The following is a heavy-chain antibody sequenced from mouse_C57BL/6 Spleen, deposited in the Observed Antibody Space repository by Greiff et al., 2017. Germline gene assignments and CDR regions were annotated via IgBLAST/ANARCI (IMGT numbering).Heavy chain of an antibody. CDR3: AKPPPYYDDAMDY. CDR1: GYTFTSYW. J-gene: IGHJ4*01. V-gene: IGHV1-7*01. Sequence: QVQLQQSGAELAKPGASVKLSCKASGYTFTSYWMHWVKQRPGQGLEWIGYINPSSGYTTYNQKFKDKATLTADKSSSTAYMPLSSLTYEDSAVFYCAKPPPYYDDAMDYWGQGTSVTVSS. D-gene: IGHD2-4*01. CDR2: INPSSGYT.